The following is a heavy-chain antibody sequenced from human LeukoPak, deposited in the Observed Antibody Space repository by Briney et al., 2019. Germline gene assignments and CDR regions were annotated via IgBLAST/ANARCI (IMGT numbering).Heavy chain of an antibody. V-gene: IGHV1-69*05. Sequence: GASVKVSCKASGGTFSSYAISWVRQAPGQGLEWMGGIIPIFGTANYAQKFQGRVTITTDESTSTAYMELSSLSSEDTAVYYCATYDFWSGTKNYYYYYYMDVWGKGTTVTVSS. J-gene: IGHJ6*03. CDR1: GGTFSSYA. D-gene: IGHD3-3*01. CDR2: IIPIFGTA. CDR3: ATYDFWSGTKNYYYYYYMDV.